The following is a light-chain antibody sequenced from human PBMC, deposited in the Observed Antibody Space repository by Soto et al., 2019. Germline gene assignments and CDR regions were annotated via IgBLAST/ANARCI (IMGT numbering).Light chain of an antibody. J-gene: IGKJ1*01. Sequence: DIVLTQSPLSLSVTPGEPASISCRSSQSLLHSRGDNYLDWYVQKPGQSPQLLIYLGFNRASGVPDRFSGSGSGTYFTLRISRVEAEDVGVYYCMQAQQIPRAFGQGTKVEI. CDR3: MQAQQIPRA. V-gene: IGKV2-28*01. CDR1: QSLLHSRGDNY. CDR2: LGF.